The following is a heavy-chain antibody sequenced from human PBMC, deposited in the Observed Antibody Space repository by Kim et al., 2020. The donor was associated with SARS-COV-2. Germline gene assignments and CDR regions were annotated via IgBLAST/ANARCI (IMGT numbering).Heavy chain of an antibody. CDR2: ISGSGGST. V-gene: IGHV3-23*01. Sequence: GGSLRLSCAASGFTFSSYAMSWVRQAPGKGLEWVSAISGSGGSTYYADSVKGRFTISRDNSKNTLYLQMNSLRAEDTAVYYCAKPRWGIAAARTDWVDYWGQGTLVTVSS. D-gene: IGHD6-13*01. CDR3: AKPRWGIAAARTDWVDY. J-gene: IGHJ4*02. CDR1: GFTFSSYA.